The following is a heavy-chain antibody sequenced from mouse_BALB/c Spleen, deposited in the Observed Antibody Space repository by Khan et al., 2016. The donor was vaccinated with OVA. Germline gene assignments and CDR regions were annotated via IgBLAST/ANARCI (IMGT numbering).Heavy chain of an antibody. Sequence: QVQLKESGPGLVAPSQSLSITCTVSGFSLTGYGVNWVRQPPGKGLEWLGMIWGDGSTDYNSALKSRLSINKANSKSQVVLKTNHLVTDYTARYFCTRDLRLGGFAYWGLGTLVTVSA. D-gene: IGHD1-2*01. CDR1: GFSLTGYG. V-gene: IGHV2-6-7*01. J-gene: IGHJ3*01. CDR3: TRDLRLGGFAY. CDR2: IWGDGST.